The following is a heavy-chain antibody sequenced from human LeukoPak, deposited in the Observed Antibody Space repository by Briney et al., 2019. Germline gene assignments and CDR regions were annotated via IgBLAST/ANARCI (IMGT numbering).Heavy chain of an antibody. CDR3: ATGIPPSSGWYIDY. CDR1: GYTLTELS. D-gene: IGHD6-19*01. CDR2: FDPEDGET. J-gene: IGHJ4*02. Sequence: ASVKVSCKVSGYTLTELSMHWVRQAPGKGLEWMGGFDPEDGETIYAQKFQGRLTMTEDTSTDTAYVELSSLRSEDTAVYYCATGIPPSSGWYIDYWGQGTLVTVSS. V-gene: IGHV1-24*01.